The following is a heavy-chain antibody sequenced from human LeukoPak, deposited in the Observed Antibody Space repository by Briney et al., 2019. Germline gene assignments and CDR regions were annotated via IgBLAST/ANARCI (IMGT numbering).Heavy chain of an antibody. D-gene: IGHD2-15*01. CDR2: ISNSGST. Sequence: PSETLSLTCTVSGGSINSHYWTWIRQSPVKGLEWIGDISNSGSTSYTPSLKSRVTISIDTSKNQFSLKLSSVTAADTAVYYCGRYALVGYFSYYYMDVWGKGTTVTVSS. V-gene: IGHV4-59*11. CDR1: GGSINSHY. CDR3: GRYALVGYFSYYYMDV. J-gene: IGHJ6*03.